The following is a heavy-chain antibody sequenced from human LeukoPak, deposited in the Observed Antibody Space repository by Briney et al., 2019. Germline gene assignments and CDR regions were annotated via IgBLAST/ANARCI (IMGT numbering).Heavy chain of an antibody. CDR2: IYYSGST. D-gene: IGHD3-10*01. CDR3: GGAVYGSGSYPH. CDR1: GGSISSYY. Sequence: SETLSLTCTVSGGSISSYYWSWIRQPPGKGLEWIGYIYYSGSTNYNPSLKSRVTISVDTSKNQFSLKLSSVTAADTAVYYCGGAVYGSGSYPHWGQGTLVTVSS. V-gene: IGHV4-59*01. J-gene: IGHJ4*02.